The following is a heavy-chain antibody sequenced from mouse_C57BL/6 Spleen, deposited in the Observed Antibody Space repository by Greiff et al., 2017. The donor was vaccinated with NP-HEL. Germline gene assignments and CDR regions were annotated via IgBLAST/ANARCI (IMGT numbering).Heavy chain of an antibody. CDR2: ISDGGSYT. J-gene: IGHJ2*01. V-gene: IGHV5-4*01. Sequence: EVMLVESGGGLVKPGGSLKLSCAASGFTFSSYAMSWVRQTPEKRLEWVATISDGGSYTYYPDNVKGRFTISRDNAKTNLYLQMSHLKSDDTDMYYCAREEMVYFDYWGQGTTLTV. CDR1: GFTFSSYA. D-gene: IGHD2-3*01. CDR3: AREEMVYFDY.